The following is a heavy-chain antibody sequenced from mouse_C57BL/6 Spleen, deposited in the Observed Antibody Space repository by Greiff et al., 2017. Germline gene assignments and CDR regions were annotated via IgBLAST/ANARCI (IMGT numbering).Heavy chain of an antibody. Sequence: EVKLMESGGGLVKPGGSLKLSCAASGFTFSDYGMHWVRQAPEKGLEWVAYISSGSSTIYYADTVKGRFTISRDNAKNTLFLQMTSLRSEDTAMYYCARGAYYGEAMDYWGQGTSVTVSS. J-gene: IGHJ4*01. CDR2: ISSGSSTI. CDR3: ARGAYYGEAMDY. V-gene: IGHV5-17*01. CDR1: GFTFSDYG. D-gene: IGHD1-1*01.